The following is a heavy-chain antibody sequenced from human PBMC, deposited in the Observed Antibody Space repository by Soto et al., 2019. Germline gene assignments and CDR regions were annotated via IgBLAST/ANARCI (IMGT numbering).Heavy chain of an antibody. CDR3: ARSYYYDSSGYEWGPQNPPGAFDI. D-gene: IGHD3-22*01. Sequence: GGSLRLSCAASGFTVSSNYMSWVRQAPGKGLEWVSVIYSGGSTYYADSVKGRFTISRDNSKNTLYLQMNSLRAEDTAVYYCARSYYYDSSGYEWGPQNPPGAFDIWGQGTMVTVSS. CDR2: IYSGGST. J-gene: IGHJ3*02. V-gene: IGHV3-53*01. CDR1: GFTVSSNY.